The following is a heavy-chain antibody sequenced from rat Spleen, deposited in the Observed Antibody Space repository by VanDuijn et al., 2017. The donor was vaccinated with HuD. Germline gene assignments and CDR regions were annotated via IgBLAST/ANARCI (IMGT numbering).Heavy chain of an antibody. V-gene: IGHV5-29*01. CDR3: ARRRYYYKVPGWYFDL. J-gene: IGHJ1*01. CDR2: ISHDGSST. D-gene: IGHD1-1*01. Sequence: EVQLMESGGGLVQPGRSLKLSCVASGFTFNNYWMTWIRQAPTKGLEWVATISHDGSSTYYRAPEKGRFTISRDNAKSTLYLQMDSLRSEDTAIYYCARRRYYYKVPGWYFDLWGPGTMVTVSS. CDR1: GFTFNNYW.